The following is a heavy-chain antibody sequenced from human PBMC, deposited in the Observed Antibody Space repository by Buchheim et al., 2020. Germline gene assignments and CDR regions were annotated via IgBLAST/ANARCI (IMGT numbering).Heavy chain of an antibody. CDR3: ARTTYGSGSLPYN. V-gene: IGHV4-34*01. J-gene: IGHJ4*02. D-gene: IGHD3-10*01. CDR1: GGSFSGYY. Sequence: QVQLQQWGAGLLKPSETLSLTCAVYGGSFSGYYWSWIRQPPGKGLEWIGEINHSGSTNYNPSLKSRVTISVDTSKNKFSLKLSSVTAADTAVYYCARTTYGSGSLPYNWGQGTL. CDR2: INHSGST.